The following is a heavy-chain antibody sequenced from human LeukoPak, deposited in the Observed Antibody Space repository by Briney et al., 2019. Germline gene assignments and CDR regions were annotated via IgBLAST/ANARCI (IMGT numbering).Heavy chain of an antibody. CDR2: ISGSGHNT. Sequence: GGSLRLSCAASGFIFSNFAMTWVRQAPGKGLEWVSTISGSGHNTYYADSVKGRFTISRDNSKNTLYLQMNSLRADDTAVYYCAKEYSGSFSPFPSYFDYWGQGTLVTVSS. CDR3: AKEYSGSFSPFPSYFDY. D-gene: IGHD1-26*01. V-gene: IGHV3-23*01. J-gene: IGHJ4*02. CDR1: GFIFSNFA.